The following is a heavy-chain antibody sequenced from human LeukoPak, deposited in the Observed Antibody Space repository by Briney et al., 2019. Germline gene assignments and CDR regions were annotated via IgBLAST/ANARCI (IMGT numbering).Heavy chain of an antibody. V-gene: IGHV1-18*01. CDR2: ISAYNGNT. CDR3: ARAVAGDY. D-gene: IGHD6-19*01. Sequence: AASVKVSCTASGYTFTSYDISWVRQAHGQGLEWMGWISAYNGNTNYAQKLQGRVTMTTDTSTSTAYMELRSLRSDDTAVYYCARAVAGDYWGQGTLVTVSS. CDR1: GYTFTSYD. J-gene: IGHJ4*02.